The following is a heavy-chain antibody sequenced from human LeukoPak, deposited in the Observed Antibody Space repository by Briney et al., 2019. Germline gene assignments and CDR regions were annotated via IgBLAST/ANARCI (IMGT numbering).Heavy chain of an antibody. D-gene: IGHD2-2*01. CDR3: AREFGNIIVVPAAMIIDY. V-gene: IGHV3-33*01. J-gene: IGHJ4*02. CDR2: IWYDGNNK. CDR1: GFTFSNYG. Sequence: GGSLRLSCAASGFTFSNYGMHWVRQAPGKGLEWVAVIWYDGNNKYYAESVKGRFTTSRDNSKNTLYLQMNSLRAEDTALYYCAREFGNIIVVPAAMIIDYWGQGTLVTVSS.